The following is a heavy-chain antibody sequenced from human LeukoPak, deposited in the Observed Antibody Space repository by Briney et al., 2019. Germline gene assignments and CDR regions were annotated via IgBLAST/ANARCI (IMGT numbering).Heavy chain of an antibody. V-gene: IGHV4-39*07. CDR1: GGSISSSSYY. D-gene: IGHD3-22*01. Sequence: SSETLSLTCTVSGGSISSSSYYWGWIRQPPGKGLEWIGSIYYSGSTYYNPSLKSRVTISVDTSKNQFSLKLSSVTAADTAVYYCARALDYYDSSGYYSYYYYMDVWGKGTTVTVSS. CDR2: IYYSGST. CDR3: ARALDYYDSSGYYSYYYYMDV. J-gene: IGHJ6*03.